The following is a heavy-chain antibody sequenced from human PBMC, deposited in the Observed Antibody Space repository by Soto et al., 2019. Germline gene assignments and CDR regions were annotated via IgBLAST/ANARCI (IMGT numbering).Heavy chain of an antibody. CDR1: GGSISSTSHY. Sequence: PSETLSLTCTVSGGSISSTSHYWVWIRQPPGKGLEWIGSFYYSGSTYYNPSLKSRVSISADTSENQFSLKLSSVTAADTAVYYCARYDSSGYYWPYYYYGMDVWGQGTTVTVSS. V-gene: IGHV4-39*01. D-gene: IGHD3-22*01. CDR3: ARYDSSGYYWPYYYYGMDV. CDR2: FYYSGST. J-gene: IGHJ6*02.